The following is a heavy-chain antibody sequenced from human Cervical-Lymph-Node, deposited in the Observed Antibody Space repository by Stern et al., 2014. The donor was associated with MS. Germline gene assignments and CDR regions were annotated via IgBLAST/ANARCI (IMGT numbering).Heavy chain of an antibody. V-gene: IGHV3-48*01. CDR2: ISTISTI. Sequence: EVQLVESGGGLVQPGGSLRLSCAASGFPLSIYSMNWVRQAPGTGLEWVSYISTISTIYYADSVKGRFTISRDNAKNSLYLQMNSLRAEDTAVYFCARDDWVESLDSWGQGTLVTVSS. CDR3: ARDDWVESLDS. J-gene: IGHJ5*01. CDR1: GFPLSIYS. D-gene: IGHD3-9*01.